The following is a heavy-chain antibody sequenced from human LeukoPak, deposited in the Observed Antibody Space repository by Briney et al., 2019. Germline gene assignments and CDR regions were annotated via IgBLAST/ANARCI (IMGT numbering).Heavy chain of an antibody. V-gene: IGHV3-23*01. D-gene: IGHD3-10*01. J-gene: IGHJ4*02. CDR1: GFTFSSYA. CDR2: ISGSGGST. Sequence: GGSLRLSCAASGFTFSSYAVSWVRQAPGKGLEWVSAISGSGGSTYYADSVKGRFTISRDNSKNTLYLQMNSLRAEDTAVYYCAKRPRGFGELYDYWGQGTLVTVSS. CDR3: AKRPRGFGELYDY.